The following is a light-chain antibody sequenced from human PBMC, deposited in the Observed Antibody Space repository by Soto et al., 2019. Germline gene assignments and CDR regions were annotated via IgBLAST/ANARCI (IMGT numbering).Light chain of an antibody. CDR3: SSYTSSKTLL. Sequence: QSALTQPASVSGSPGQSITISCTGTSSDVGGYNYVAWYQQHPGKAPKLMIYDVFNRPSGVSNRFSASKSGNTASLTISGLHAEDEADYYCSSYTSSKTLLFGGGTQLTVL. CDR2: DVF. V-gene: IGLV2-14*01. J-gene: IGLJ2*01. CDR1: SSDVGGYNY.